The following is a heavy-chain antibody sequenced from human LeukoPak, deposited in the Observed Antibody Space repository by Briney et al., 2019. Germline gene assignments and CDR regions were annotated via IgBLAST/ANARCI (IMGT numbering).Heavy chain of an antibody. CDR2: ISYDGSNK. V-gene: IGHV3-30-3*01. CDR1: GFTFTSYA. CDR3: ARGPGYSSSWYRYYYYYYGMDV. Sequence: GGSLRLSCAASGFTFTSYAMSWVRQAPGKGLEWVAVISYDGSNKYYADSVKGRFTISRDNSKNTLYLQMNSLRAEDTAVYYCARGPGYSSSWYRYYYYYYGMDVWGQGTTVTVSS. D-gene: IGHD6-13*01. J-gene: IGHJ6*02.